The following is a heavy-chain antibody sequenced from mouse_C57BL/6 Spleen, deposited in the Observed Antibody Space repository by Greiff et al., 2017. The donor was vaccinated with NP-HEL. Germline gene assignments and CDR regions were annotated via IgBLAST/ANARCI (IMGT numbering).Heavy chain of an antibody. D-gene: IGHD1-1*01. J-gene: IGHJ3*01. V-gene: IGHV3-6*01. Sequence: DVQLQESGPGLVKPSQSLSLTCSVTGYSITSGYYWNWIRQFPGNKLEWMGYISYDGSNNYNPSLKNRISITRDTSKNQFFLKLNSVTTEDTATYYCAREGSYYGSSYGFAYWGQGTLVTVSA. CDR3: AREGSYYGSSYGFAY. CDR1: GYSITSGYY. CDR2: ISYDGSN.